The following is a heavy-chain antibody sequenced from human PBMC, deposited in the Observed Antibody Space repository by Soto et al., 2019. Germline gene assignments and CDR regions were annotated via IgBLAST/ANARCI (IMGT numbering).Heavy chain of an antibody. Sequence: PXGSLRLSCAAAGFTFSSYGMHWVRQAPGRGLEWVAVISHDGSNKYYADSVKGRFTISRDNSKNTLYLQMNSLRAEDTAVYYCAKDRIAVAGYYYYGMDVWGQGTTVTVSS. CDR3: AKDRIAVAGYYYYGMDV. V-gene: IGHV3-30*18. CDR2: ISHDGSNK. CDR1: GFTFSSYG. J-gene: IGHJ6*02. D-gene: IGHD6-19*01.